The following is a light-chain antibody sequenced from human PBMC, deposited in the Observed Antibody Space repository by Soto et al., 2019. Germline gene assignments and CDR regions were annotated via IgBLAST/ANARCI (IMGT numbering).Light chain of an antibody. CDR2: GAF. Sequence: EIVFTYSSGTLSLSPVERATLSCRASQSVSSSYLAWYQQKPGQAPRLLIYGAFNRATGIPDRFSGSGSGTDFTLTFSRLEPEDFAVYYCQQYGDSPATFGPGTKVDI. CDR3: QQYGDSPAT. CDR1: QSVSSSY. V-gene: IGKV3-20*01. J-gene: IGKJ3*01.